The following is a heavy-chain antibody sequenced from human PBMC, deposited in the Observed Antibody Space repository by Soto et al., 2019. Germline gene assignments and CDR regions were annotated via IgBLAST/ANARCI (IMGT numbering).Heavy chain of an antibody. CDR2: MNPNSGNT. V-gene: IGHV1-8*01. CDR1: GYTFTSHD. D-gene: IGHD4-17*01. CDR3: ARWDYGVYARFDY. Sequence: QVQLVQSGAEVKKSGASVKVSCKASGYTFTSHDINWVRQATGQGLEWMGWMNPNSGNTGYAQKFPGRVTMTRNTSISTAYMELSSLRSEDTAVYYCARWDYGVYARFDYWGQGTLVTVSS. J-gene: IGHJ4*02.